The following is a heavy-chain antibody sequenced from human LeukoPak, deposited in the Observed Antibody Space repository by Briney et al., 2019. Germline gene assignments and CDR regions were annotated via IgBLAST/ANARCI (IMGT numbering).Heavy chain of an antibody. J-gene: IGHJ4*02. V-gene: IGHV3-30*09. Sequence: GRSLRLSCAASGFTFSTYAMHWVRQAPGKGLEWVAVISYDVSKTYYADSVKGRFAISRDNSKNTLYLQMNSLRVEDTAVYYCATLPYYYDSSGSYYLDYWGQGTLVTVSS. CDR2: ISYDVSKT. CDR3: ATLPYYYDSSGSYYLDY. D-gene: IGHD3-22*01. CDR1: GFTFSTYA.